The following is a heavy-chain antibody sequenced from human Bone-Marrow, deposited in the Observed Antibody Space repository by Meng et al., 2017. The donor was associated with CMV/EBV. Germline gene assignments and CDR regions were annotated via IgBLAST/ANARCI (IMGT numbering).Heavy chain of an antibody. CDR2: IYYTGST. CDR1: GDFITSNY. V-gene: IGHV4-59*01. J-gene: IGHJ3*02. CDR3: ATHSGGAFDI. D-gene: IGHD2-15*01. Sequence: SETLSLTCTVSGDFITSNYWTWIRQPPGKGLEWIGYIYYTGSTHYNPSLKSRITISLDMSKNQFSLNLSSVTAADTAVYYCATHSGGAFDIWGQGTKVTVSS.